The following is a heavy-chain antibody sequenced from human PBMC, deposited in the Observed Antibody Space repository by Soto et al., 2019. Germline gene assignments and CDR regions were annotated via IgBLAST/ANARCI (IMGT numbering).Heavy chain of an antibody. Sequence: QVQLVESGGAVVQPGRSLRLSCVASGFTFSNYGMHWVRQAPGKGLEWVAFVSYRGTNKYHADSVKGRFTISRDDSRNTVYLQMNSLRAEDTAVYFCAKDGWMSTIRGDDFSIWGQGTGVTVSS. V-gene: IGHV3-30*18. CDR1: GFTFSNYG. J-gene: IGHJ3*02. CDR2: VSYRGTNK. CDR3: AKDGWMSTIRGDDFSI. D-gene: IGHD1-1*01.